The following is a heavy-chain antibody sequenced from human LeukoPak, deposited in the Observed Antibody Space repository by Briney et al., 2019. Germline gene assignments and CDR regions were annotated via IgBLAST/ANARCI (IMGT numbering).Heavy chain of an antibody. J-gene: IGHJ5*02. D-gene: IGHD1-20*01. Sequence: ASVKVSCKASGGTFSSYAISWVRQAPGQGLEWMGRIIPILGIANYAQKFQGRVTITADKSTSTAYMELSSLRSEDTAVYYCARERGDNWNVGPWGQGTLVTVSS. CDR2: IIPILGIA. CDR3: ARERGDNWNVGP. V-gene: IGHV1-69*04. CDR1: GGTFSSYA.